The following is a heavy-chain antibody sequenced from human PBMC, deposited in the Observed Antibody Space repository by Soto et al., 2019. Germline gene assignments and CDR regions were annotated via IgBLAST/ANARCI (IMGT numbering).Heavy chain of an antibody. CDR3: AKASSSGWGSMGWWFDY. Sequence: GGSLRLSCAASGFTFSSYAMSWVRQAPGKGLEWVSAISGSGGSTYYADSVKGRFTISRDNSKNTLYLQMNSLRAEDTAVYYCAKASSSGWGSMGWWFDYWGQGTLVTVSS. D-gene: IGHD6-19*01. CDR2: ISGSGGST. CDR1: GFTFSSYA. V-gene: IGHV3-23*01. J-gene: IGHJ4*02.